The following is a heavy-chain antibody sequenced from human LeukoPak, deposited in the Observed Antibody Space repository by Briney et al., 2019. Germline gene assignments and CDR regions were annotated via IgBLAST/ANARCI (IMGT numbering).Heavy chain of an antibody. D-gene: IGHD3-10*01. Sequence: ASVKVSCKASGYTFTTYAMHWVRQASGQRLEWMGWINGGNGNTKYSQKFQDRVTFTRDTSASTAYMELSSLRSEDTAVYYCARDEIEELLTGWGGMDVWGQGTTVTVSS. CDR1: GYTFTTYA. V-gene: IGHV1-3*01. J-gene: IGHJ6*02. CDR3: ARDEIEELLTGWGGMDV. CDR2: INGGNGNT.